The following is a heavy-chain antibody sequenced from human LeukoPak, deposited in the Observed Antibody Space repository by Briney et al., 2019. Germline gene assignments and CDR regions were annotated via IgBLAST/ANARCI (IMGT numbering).Heavy chain of an antibody. CDR2: VFYTGST. V-gene: IGHV4-59*03. CDR1: GDSITYYF. J-gene: IGHJ1*01. Sequence: SETLSLTCSFPGDSITYYFWSWVRQPPGKGLEWIGYVFYTGSTNYNPSLMGRVTISLDTSKNQFSLRLTPVTAADTAVYYCATGRVYYASEFWGQGAPVTVSS. D-gene: IGHD3-10*01. CDR3: ATGRVYYASEF.